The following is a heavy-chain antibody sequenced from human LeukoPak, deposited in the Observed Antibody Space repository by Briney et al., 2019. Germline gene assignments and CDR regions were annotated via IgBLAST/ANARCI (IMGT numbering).Heavy chain of an antibody. CDR2: IYTTGST. J-gene: IGHJ2*01. V-gene: IGHV4-4*07. Sequence: SETLSLTCTVSGVSLNNNYWTWIRQPAGKGLEWIGRIYTTGSTNYNPSLKSRVTMSVDTSKNQFSLKVTSVTAADTAVYYCARDSVRGYWYFDLWGRGTLVTVSS. CDR1: GVSLNNNY. CDR3: ARDSVRGYWYFDL.